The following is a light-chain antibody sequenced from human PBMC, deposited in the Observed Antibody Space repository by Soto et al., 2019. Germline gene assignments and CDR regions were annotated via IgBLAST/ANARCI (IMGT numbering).Light chain of an antibody. CDR2: DVT. V-gene: IGLV2-14*03. CDR1: GSDVGGYNS. Sequence: QSALTQPASVSGSPGQSITISCTGTGSDVGGYNSVSWYQQHPGKAPKLMIYDVTNRPSGISNRFSGSKSGNTASLTISGLQAEDEADYYCTSYTRRSAPNYVFGTGTKVTVL. J-gene: IGLJ1*01. CDR3: TSYTRRSAPNYV.